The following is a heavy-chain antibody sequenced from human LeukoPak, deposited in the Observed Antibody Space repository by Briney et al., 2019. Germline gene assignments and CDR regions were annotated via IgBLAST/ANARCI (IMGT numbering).Heavy chain of an antibody. J-gene: IGHJ4*02. CDR2: ISWNSGSI. V-gene: IGHV3-9*01. CDR3: AKTSGSKGDYFDY. D-gene: IGHD3-22*01. CDR1: GFTFDDYA. Sequence: PGRSLRLSCAASGFTFDDYAMHWVRQAPGKGLEWVSGISWNSGSIGYADSVKGRFTISRDNAKNSLYLQMNSLRAEDTALYYCAKTSGSKGDYFDYWGQGTLVTVSS.